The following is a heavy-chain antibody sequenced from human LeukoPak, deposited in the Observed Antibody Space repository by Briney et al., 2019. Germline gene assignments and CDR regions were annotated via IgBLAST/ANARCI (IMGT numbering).Heavy chain of an antibody. J-gene: IGHJ4*02. CDR2: INHSGST. D-gene: IGHD3-9*01. Sequence: SETLSLTCAVYGGSFSGYYWSWIRQPPGKGLEWIGEINHSGSTNYNPSLKSRVTISVDTSKNQFSLKLSSVTAADTAVYYCARVHAYYDILTGYQPFDYWGQGTLVTVSS. CDR1: GGSFSGYY. CDR3: ARVHAYYDILTGYQPFDY. V-gene: IGHV4-34*01.